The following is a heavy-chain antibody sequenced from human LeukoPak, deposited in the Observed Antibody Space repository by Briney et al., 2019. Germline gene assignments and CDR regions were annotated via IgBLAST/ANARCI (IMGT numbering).Heavy chain of an antibody. CDR1: GGSISSGSYY. CDR3: ARGLYYDFWSGYLTPYYFDY. V-gene: IGHV4-61*02. Sequence: NPSQTLSLTCTVSGGSISSGSYYWSWIRQPAGKRLEWIGRIYTIGSTNYTPSLKSRVTISVDTSKNQFSLKLSSVTAADTAVYYCARGLYYDFWSGYLTPYYFDYWGQGTLVTVSS. J-gene: IGHJ4*02. CDR2: IYTIGST. D-gene: IGHD3-3*01.